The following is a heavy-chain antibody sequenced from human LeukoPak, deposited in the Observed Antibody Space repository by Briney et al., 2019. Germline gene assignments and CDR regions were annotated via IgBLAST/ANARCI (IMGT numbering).Heavy chain of an antibody. V-gene: IGHV3-23*01. CDR3: ARGDGGYCSSNSCYILD. Sequence: PGGSLRLSCAASGFTFNKYAMSWVRQAPGKGLEWASAISGSGGSTYYADSVKGRFTISRDNSKNTLYLQMNSLRVEDTAVYYCARGDGGYCSSNSCYILDWGQGTLVTVTS. CDR2: ISGSGGST. CDR1: GFTFNKYA. D-gene: IGHD2-2*02. J-gene: IGHJ4*02.